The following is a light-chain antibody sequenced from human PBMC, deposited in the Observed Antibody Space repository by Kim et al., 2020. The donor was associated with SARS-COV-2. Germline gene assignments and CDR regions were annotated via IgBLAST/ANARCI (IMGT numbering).Light chain of an antibody. CDR2: DVN. V-gene: IGLV2-14*03. CDR3: SSYTSSSTLV. CDR1: SSDVGGYNY. J-gene: IGLJ1*01. Sequence: QSALTQPASVSGSPGQSITISCTGTSSDVGGYNYVSWYQQHPGKAPILMIYDVNNRPSGVPDRFSGSKSGDTASLTISGLQSEDEADYYCSSYTSSSTLVFGTGTKVTVL.